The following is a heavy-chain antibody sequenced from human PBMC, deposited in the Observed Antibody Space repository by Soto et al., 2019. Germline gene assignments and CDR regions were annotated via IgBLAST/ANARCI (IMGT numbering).Heavy chain of an antibody. CDR3: ARVNHDSSGYYFTHFQH. D-gene: IGHD3-22*01. V-gene: IGHV1-2*02. CDR1: GYTFTGYY. CDR2: INPNSGGT. Sequence: ASVKVSCKASGYTFTGYYMHWVRQAPGQGLEWMGWINPNSGGTNYAQKFQGRVTMTRDTSISTAYMELSRLRFDDTAVYYCARVNHDSSGYYFTHFQHWGQGTLVTVSS. J-gene: IGHJ1*01.